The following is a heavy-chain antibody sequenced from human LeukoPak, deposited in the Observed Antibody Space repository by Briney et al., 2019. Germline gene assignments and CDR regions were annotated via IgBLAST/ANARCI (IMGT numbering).Heavy chain of an antibody. J-gene: IGHJ4*02. CDR1: GGSISSSSYY. CDR2: IYYSGST. Sequence: SETLSLTCTVSGGSISSSSYYWGWVRQPPGKGLEWVGSIYYSGSTYYNPSLKSRVTISVDTSKNQFSLKLSSVTAADTAVYYCARRIAAVPYYFDYWGQGTLVTVSS. CDR3: ARRIAAVPYYFDY. V-gene: IGHV4-39*01. D-gene: IGHD6-13*01.